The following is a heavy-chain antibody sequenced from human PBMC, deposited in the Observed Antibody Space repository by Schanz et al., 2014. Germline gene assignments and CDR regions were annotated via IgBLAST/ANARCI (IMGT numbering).Heavy chain of an antibody. V-gene: IGHV3-30*03. CDR3: ARLDPYCRSGTCSRAFDF. D-gene: IGHD2-15*01. CDR2: ISYDGSKK. CDR1: GFGFSSYG. J-gene: IGHJ4*02. Sequence: VQLVESGGGLIQPGGSLRLSCAASGFGFSSYGMHWVRQAPGKGLEWVGVISYDGSKKSYADSVKGRFTISRDSSKNTLFLQMNSLRTEDTAVYYCARLDPYCRSGTCSRAFDFWGQGTLVTVSS.